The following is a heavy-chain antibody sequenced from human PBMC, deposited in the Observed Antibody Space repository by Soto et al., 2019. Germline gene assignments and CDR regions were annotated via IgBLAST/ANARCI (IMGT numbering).Heavy chain of an antibody. Sequence: SETLSLTCTVSGGSINSGVYYWSWIRQHPGKGLEWIGYIYYSGSTYYNPSLKSRVTISVDTSKNQFSLKLSSVTAADTAVYYCAASCVGCGGFNYYGMDVWGQATTVTVSS. D-gene: IGHD2-21*01. V-gene: IGHV4-31*03. J-gene: IGHJ6*02. CDR1: GGSINSGVYY. CDR3: AASCVGCGGFNYYGMDV. CDR2: IYYSGST.